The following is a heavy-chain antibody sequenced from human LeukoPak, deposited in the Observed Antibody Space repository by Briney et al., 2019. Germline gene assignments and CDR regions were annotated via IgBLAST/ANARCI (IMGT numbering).Heavy chain of an antibody. J-gene: IGHJ3*02. V-gene: IGHV4-30-4*01. D-gene: IGHD2-21*02. CDR3: ARCDPLGRNAFDI. Sequence: NPSQTLSLTCTVSGGSISSGDYYWSWIRQPPGKGLEWIGYIYYSGSTYYNPSLKSRVTISVDTSKNQFSLKLSSVTAADTAVYYCARCDPLGRNAFDIWGQGTMVTVSS. CDR1: GGSISSGDYY. CDR2: IYYSGST.